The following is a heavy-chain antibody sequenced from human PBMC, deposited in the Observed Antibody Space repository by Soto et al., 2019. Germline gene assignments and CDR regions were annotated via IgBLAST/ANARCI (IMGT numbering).Heavy chain of an antibody. J-gene: IGHJ4*02. Sequence: QVRLQESGPGLVKHSQTLSLTCTVSGGYISTGGYYWTRIRQHPGKGLDWIGYIYFSGSTYYNPSLKRLVTISVDPSKNQFSLKLSSVTAAEMAVYYCARGVSVTLFDNWGEGTLVTVSS. V-gene: IGHV4-31*01. CDR3: ARGVSVTLFDN. CDR1: GGYISTGGYY. CDR2: IYFSGST. D-gene: IGHD4-17*01.